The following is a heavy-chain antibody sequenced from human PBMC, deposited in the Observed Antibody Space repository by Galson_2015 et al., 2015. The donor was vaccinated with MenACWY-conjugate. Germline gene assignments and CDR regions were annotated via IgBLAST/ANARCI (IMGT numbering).Heavy chain of an antibody. J-gene: IGHJ4*02. D-gene: IGHD1-7*01. Sequence: SLRLSCAASGFTFTSYAMHWVRQAPGKGLEWVGVVANDENNKFYADSVKGRFTISRDNSKRTLLLQMNSLRTEDTAVYYCARGYNNNWDYGAYFDYWGQGTLVTVSS. CDR3: ARGYNNNWDYGAYFDY. CDR1: GFTFTSYA. CDR2: VANDENNK. V-gene: IGHV3-30-3*01.